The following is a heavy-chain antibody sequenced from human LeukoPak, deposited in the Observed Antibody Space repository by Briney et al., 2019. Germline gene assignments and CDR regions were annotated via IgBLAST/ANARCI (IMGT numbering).Heavy chain of an antibody. Sequence: SGTLSLTCAVSGGSISSSNWWSWVRQPPGKGLEWIGEINHSGSTNYNPSLKSRVTISVDTSKNQFSLKLSSVTAADTAVYYCARCRYYYYGMDVWGQGTTVTVSS. CDR3: ARCRYYYYGMDV. J-gene: IGHJ6*02. V-gene: IGHV4-4*02. CDR2: INHSGST. CDR1: GGSISSSNW.